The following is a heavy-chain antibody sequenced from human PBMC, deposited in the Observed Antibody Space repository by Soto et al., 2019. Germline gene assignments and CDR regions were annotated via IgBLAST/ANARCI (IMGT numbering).Heavy chain of an antibody. CDR1: GFTFSSYG. J-gene: IGHJ4*02. Sequence: PGGSLRLSCAASGFTFSSYGMHWVRQAPGKGLEWVAVISYDGSNKYYADSVKGRFTISRDNSKNTLYLQMNSLRAEDTAVYYCAFADDYGDHTPFDYWDQGLLVTVSS. CDR2: ISYDGSNK. D-gene: IGHD4-17*01. V-gene: IGHV3-30*03. CDR3: AFADDYGDHTPFDY.